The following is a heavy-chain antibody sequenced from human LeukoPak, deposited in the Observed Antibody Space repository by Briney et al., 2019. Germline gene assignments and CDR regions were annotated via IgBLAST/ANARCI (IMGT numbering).Heavy chain of an antibody. CDR2: MNPTSGNT. V-gene: IGHV1-8*01. D-gene: IGHD4-17*01. CDR3: ARELDYVYAFDI. J-gene: IGHJ3*02. CDR1: GYTFTSYD. Sequence: ASVKVCCKASGYTFTSYDINSVRQATGQGLEWMGGMNPTSGNTGYAQKFQGRVTMTRHTSITTAYMQLSSLRSEDTAVYYCARELDYVYAFDIWGQGTMVTVSS.